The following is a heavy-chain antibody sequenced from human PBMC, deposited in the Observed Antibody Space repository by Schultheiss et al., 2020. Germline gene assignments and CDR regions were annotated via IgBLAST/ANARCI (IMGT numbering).Heavy chain of an antibody. CDR3: ATSRYYYYGMDV. CDR2: ISYDGSNK. J-gene: IGHJ6*02. Sequence: GESLKIACAASGFTFSSYAMHWVRQAPGKGLEWVAVISYDGSNKYYADSVKGRFTISRDNSKNTLYLQMNSLRAEDTAVYYCATSRYYYYGMDVWGQGTTVT. V-gene: IGHV3-30-3*01. CDR1: GFTFSSYA.